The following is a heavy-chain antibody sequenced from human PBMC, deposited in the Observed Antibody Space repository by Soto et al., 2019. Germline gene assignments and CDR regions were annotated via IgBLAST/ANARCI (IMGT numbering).Heavy chain of an antibody. V-gene: IGHV4-39*01. Sequence: SETPSLTCTVSGGSISSSSYYWGWIRQPPGKGLEWIGSIYYSGSTYYNPSLKSRVTISVDTSKNQFSLKLSSVTAADTAVYYCARRVQYYGMDVWGQGTTVTVSS. CDR3: ARRVQYYGMDV. CDR2: IYYSGST. J-gene: IGHJ6*02. D-gene: IGHD3-10*01. CDR1: GGSISSSSYY.